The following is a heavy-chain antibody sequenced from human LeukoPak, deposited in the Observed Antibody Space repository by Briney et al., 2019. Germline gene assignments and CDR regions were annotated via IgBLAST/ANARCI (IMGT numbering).Heavy chain of an antibody. J-gene: IGHJ6*03. CDR3: ARADWDCSSTSCYYTPDYYYYYMDV. Sequence: GASVKVSCKASGYTFTSYYMHWVRQAPGQGLEWMGIINPSGGSTSYAQKFQGRVTMTRDMSTSTAYMELSSLRSEDTAVYYCARADWDCSSTSCYYTPDYYYYYMDVWGKGTTVTISS. CDR2: INPSGGST. V-gene: IGHV1-46*01. CDR1: GYTFTSYY. D-gene: IGHD2-2*01.